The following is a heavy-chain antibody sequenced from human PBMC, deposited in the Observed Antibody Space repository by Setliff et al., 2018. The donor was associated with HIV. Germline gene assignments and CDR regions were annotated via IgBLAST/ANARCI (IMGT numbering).Heavy chain of an antibody. D-gene: IGHD6-13*01. CDR1: GFTFSNAW. CDR2: IKTKTAGGTT. J-gene: IGHJ5*02. CDR3: ITFTLAATFGIP. Sequence: GESLKISCTASGFTFSNAWMSWVRQAPGKGLEWVGRIKTKTAGGTTDYAAPVKGRFTISRDDSKSTLYLQMNSLKTEDTAVYYCITFTLAATFGIPWGQGTLVTVSS. V-gene: IGHV3-15*01.